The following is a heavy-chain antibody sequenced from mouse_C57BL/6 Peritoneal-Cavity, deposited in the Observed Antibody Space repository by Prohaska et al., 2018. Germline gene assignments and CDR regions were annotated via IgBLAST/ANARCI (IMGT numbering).Heavy chain of an antibody. CDR3: TNDYGSSNAMEY. V-gene: IGHV1-15*01. CDR1: GYTFTDYE. CDR2: IDPETGGT. Sequence: QVQLQQSVAQLLRPGASVTLSCKASGYTFTDYEMHWVKQTPVHGLEWIGAIDPETGGTAYNQKFKGNAILTADKVSSTAYMELHSLTSEDSAVYYCTNDYGSSNAMEYMGQGTSVNVSS. D-gene: IGHD1-1*01. J-gene: IGHJ4*01.